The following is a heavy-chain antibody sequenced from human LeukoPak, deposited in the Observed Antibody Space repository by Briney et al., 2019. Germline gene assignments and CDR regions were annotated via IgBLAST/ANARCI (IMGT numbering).Heavy chain of an antibody. CDR2: LTGSGRTT. Sequence: PGGSLRLSCVASGFNFSSYAMSWVRQAPGKGLEWVSSLTGSGRTTFYADSVRGRFTISRDNSKSTLYLQMSSLRAEDTATYCCAKDQTPLYFYYYGMDVWGQGTTVTVSS. J-gene: IGHJ6*02. V-gene: IGHV3-23*01. CDR3: AKDQTPLYFYYYGMDV. CDR1: GFNFSSYA.